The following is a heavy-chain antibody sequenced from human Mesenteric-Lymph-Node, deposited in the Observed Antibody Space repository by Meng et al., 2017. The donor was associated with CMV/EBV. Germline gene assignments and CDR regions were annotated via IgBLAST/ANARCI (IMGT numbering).Heavy chain of an antibody. V-gene: IGHV1-69*02. CDR2: IIPILGIA. D-gene: IGHD7-27*01. J-gene: IGHJ4*02. Sequence: SVKVSCKASGGTFSSYTISWVRQAPGQGLEWMGRIIPILGIANYAQKFQGRVTITADKFTSTAYMELSSLRSEDTAVYYCARGGTTGEVDYWGQGTLVTVSS. CDR1: GGTFSSYT. CDR3: ARGGTTGEVDY.